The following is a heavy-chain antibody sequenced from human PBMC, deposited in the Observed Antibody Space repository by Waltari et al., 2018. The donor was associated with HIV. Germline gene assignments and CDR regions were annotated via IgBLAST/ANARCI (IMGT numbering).Heavy chain of an antibody. CDR2: IDHTGTS. CDR3: VRGFGNYGFYFDY. CDR1: GGPFSGYY. J-gene: IGHJ4*02. D-gene: IGHD3-16*01. Sequence: QVHLPQWGSGLLKPSGTLSLTRAVYGGPFSGYYWTWIRQSPGRGLEWMGEIDHTGTSTYNPSLKGRVTMSVDTSKNQFSLTLKSVTAADTAVYYCVRGFGNYGFYFDYWGQGKLVSVSS. V-gene: IGHV4-34*02.